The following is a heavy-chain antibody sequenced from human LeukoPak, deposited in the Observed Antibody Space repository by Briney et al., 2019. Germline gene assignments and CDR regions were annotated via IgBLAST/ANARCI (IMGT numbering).Heavy chain of an antibody. CDR1: GYTLTELS. Sequence: ASVKVSCKVSGYTLTELSMHWVRQAPGKGLEWMGGFDPEDGETIYAQKFQGRVTMTEDTSTDTAYMELSSLRSEDTAVYYCATQRLAHSNYVWPYWGQGTLVTVSS. CDR2: FDPEDGET. CDR3: ATQRLAHSNYVWPY. V-gene: IGHV1-24*01. J-gene: IGHJ4*02. D-gene: IGHD4-11*01.